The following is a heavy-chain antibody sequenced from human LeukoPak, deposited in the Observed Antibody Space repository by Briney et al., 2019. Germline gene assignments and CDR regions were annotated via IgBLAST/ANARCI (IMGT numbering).Heavy chain of an antibody. D-gene: IGHD6-19*01. J-gene: IGHJ4*02. CDR1: GFTFSNFG. Sequence: GRSLRLSCAASGFTFSNFGMHWVRQAPGKGLEWVAVITDDASNEYYADSVKGRFTISRDNSKNTLYLQMNSLRAEDTAVFYCAKGGSGGWYTAFFDYWGQGTLVTVSS. CDR2: ITDDASNE. CDR3: AKGGSGGWYTAFFDY. V-gene: IGHV3-30*18.